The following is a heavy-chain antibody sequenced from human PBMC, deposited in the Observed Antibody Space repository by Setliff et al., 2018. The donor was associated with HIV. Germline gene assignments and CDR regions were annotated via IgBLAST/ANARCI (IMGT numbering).Heavy chain of an antibody. Sequence: SETVSLTCTVSGGSISSGSYYWSWIRQPAGKGLEWIGRIYTSGSTNYNPSLKSRVTISVDTSKNQFSLKLSSVTAADTAVYYCARDGMVRGSKAFGYWGQGTLVTVSS. CDR2: IYTSGST. V-gene: IGHV4-61*02. J-gene: IGHJ4*02. CDR1: GGSISSGSYY. D-gene: IGHD3-10*01. CDR3: ARDGMVRGSKAFGY.